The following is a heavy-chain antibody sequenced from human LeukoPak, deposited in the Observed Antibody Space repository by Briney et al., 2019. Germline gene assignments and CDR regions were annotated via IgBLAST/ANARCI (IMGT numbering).Heavy chain of an antibody. CDR1: GLTFSSYS. J-gene: IGHJ4*02. Sequence: GGSLRLSCAASGLTFSSYSINWGRQAPGKGLEWVSYVRVGGNDIHYTDTGKGRVTIYRDDDNNSLYLQMNSMTDEDTAVYYCARDWAWEPGDYWGQGTLVTVSS. CDR3: ARDWAWEPGDY. D-gene: IGHD1-26*01. CDR2: VRVGGNDI. V-gene: IGHV3-48*02.